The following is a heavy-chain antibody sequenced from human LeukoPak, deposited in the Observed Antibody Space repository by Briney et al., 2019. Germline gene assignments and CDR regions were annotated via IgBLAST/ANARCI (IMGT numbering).Heavy chain of an antibody. CDR2: ISNDGSNK. D-gene: IGHD3-3*01. CDR1: GFTFNAYT. CDR3: AGGFDTNAFDI. J-gene: IGHJ3*02. Sequence: PGGSLRLSCAASGFTFNAYTMHWVRQAPGKGLEWVARISNDGSNKYYTDSVKGRFTISRDSSKNTVYLQMNSLRTEDTALYYCAGGFDTNAFDIWGQGTLVTVSS. V-gene: IGHV3-30*04.